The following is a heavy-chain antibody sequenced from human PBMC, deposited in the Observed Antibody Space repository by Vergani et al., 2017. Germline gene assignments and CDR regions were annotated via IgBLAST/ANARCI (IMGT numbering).Heavy chain of an antibody. CDR3: ARDSQYCSSTSCYVGRDWFDP. J-gene: IGHJ5*02. CDR1: GGTFSSYA. V-gene: IGHV1-69*13. Sequence: QVQLVQSGAEVKKPGSSVKVSCKASGGTFSSYAISWVRQAPGQGLEWMGRIILIFGTANYAQKFQGRVTITADESTSTAYMELGSLRSEDTAVYYCARDSQYCSSTSCYVGRDWFDPWGQGTLVTVYS. CDR2: IILIFGTA. D-gene: IGHD2-2*01.